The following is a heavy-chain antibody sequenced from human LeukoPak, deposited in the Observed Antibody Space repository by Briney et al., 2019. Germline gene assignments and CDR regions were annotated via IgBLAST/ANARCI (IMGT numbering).Heavy chain of an antibody. J-gene: IGHJ4*02. CDR2: ISYDGSNK. CDR1: GFTFISYG. V-gene: IGHV3-30*18. CDR3: AKDRSVGMGGSYYSFDY. Sequence: GGSLRLSCAASGFTFISYGMHWVRQAPGKGLEWVAVISYDGSNKYYADSVKGRFTISRDNSKNTLYLQMNSLRAEDTAVYYCAKDRSVGMGGSYYSFDYWGQGTLVTVSS. D-gene: IGHD1-26*01.